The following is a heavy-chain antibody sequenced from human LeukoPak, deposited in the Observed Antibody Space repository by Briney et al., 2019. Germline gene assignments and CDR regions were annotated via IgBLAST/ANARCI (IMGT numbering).Heavy chain of an antibody. CDR2: IYYSGST. V-gene: IGHV4-31*03. Sequence: SETLSLTCTVSGGSISSGGYYWRWIRQHPGKGLEWIGYIYYSGSTYYNPSLKSRVTISVDTSKNQFSLKLSSVTAADTAVYYCARGGYCSSTSCYGSRELWFDPWGQGTLVTVSS. D-gene: IGHD2-2*01. J-gene: IGHJ5*02. CDR3: ARGGYCSSTSCYGSRELWFDP. CDR1: GGSISSGGYY.